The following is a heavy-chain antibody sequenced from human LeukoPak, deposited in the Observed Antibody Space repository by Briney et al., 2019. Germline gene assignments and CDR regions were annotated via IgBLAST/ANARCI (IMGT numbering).Heavy chain of an antibody. CDR2: INPSGGST. D-gene: IGHD5-24*01. CDR3: AGDGYNSYYFDY. CDR1: GYTFTSYY. Sequence: ASVKVSCKASGYTFTSYYMHWVRQAPGQGLEWMGIINPSGGSTSYAQKFQGRVTMTRGMSTSTVYMELSSLRSEDTAVYYCAGDGYNSYYFDYWGQGTLVTVSS. V-gene: IGHV1-46*01. J-gene: IGHJ4*02.